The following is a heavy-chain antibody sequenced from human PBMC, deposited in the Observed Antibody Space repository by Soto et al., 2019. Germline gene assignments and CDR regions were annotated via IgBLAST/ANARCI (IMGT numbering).Heavy chain of an antibody. CDR3: ATVIKYDILTGFYPC. D-gene: IGHD3-9*01. CDR1: GFTVNSNY. Sequence: GGSLRLSCAASGFTVNSNYMSWVRQAPGKGLEWVSVIYSDGSTYYADSVKGRFIISRDNSNNTLYFQMNSLRAEDTAVYYCATVIKYDILTGFYPCWGQGKLVSVS. J-gene: IGHJ4*02. V-gene: IGHV3-66*01. CDR2: IYSDGST.